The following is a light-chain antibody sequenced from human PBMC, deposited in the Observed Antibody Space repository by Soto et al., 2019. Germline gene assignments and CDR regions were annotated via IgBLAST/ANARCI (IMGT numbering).Light chain of an antibody. J-gene: IGLJ3*02. CDR2: EVN. CDR1: SSDVGAYNY. CDR3: SSYAGINNLV. Sequence: QSALTQPPSASGSPGQSVTISCTGTSSDVGAYNYVSWYQQRPGKAPKLMIYEVNQRPSGVPDRFSGSKSGNTASLTVSGLQADDEADYYCSSYAGINNLVFGGGTKLTVL. V-gene: IGLV2-8*01.